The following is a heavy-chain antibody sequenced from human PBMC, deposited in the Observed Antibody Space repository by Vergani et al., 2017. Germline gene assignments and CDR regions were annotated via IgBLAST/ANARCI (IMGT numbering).Heavy chain of an antibody. CDR2: ISAYNGNT. V-gene: IGHV1-18*01. CDR3: ASAAGTSNWFDP. CDR1: GYTFTSYG. D-gene: IGHD6-13*01. J-gene: IGHJ5*02. Sequence: QVQLVQSGAEVKKPGASVKVSCKASGYTFTSYGISWVRQAPGQGLEWMGWISAYNGNTNYAQKFQGRVTMTRNTSISTAYMELSSLRSEDTAVYYCASAAGTSNWFDPWGQGTLVTVSS.